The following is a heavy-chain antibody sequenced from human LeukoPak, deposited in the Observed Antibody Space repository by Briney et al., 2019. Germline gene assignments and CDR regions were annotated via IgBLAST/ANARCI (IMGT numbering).Heavy chain of an antibody. Sequence: GGSLRLSCAASGFTFSSYGMHWVRQAPGKGLEWVAVISYDGSNKYYADSVKGRFTISRDNSKNTLYLQMNSLRAEDTAVYYCARTVYYFSGSYNWGQGTLVTVSS. D-gene: IGHD3-10*01. CDR2: ISYDGSNK. J-gene: IGHJ4*02. CDR3: ARTVYYFSGSYN. CDR1: GFTFSSYG. V-gene: IGHV3-30*03.